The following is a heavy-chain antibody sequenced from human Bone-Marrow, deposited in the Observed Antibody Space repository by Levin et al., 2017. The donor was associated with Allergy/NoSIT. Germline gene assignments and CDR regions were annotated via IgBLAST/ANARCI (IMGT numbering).Heavy chain of an antibody. Sequence: ASVKVSCKASGYTFTSYYMHWVRQAPGQGLEWMGIINPSGGSTSYAQKFQGRVTMTRDTSTSTVYMELSSLRSEDTAVYYCARGVGITMVRGVINYPFDYWGQGTLVTVSS. CDR2: INPSGGST. J-gene: IGHJ4*02. CDR1: GYTFTSYY. CDR3: ARGVGITMVRGVINYPFDY. V-gene: IGHV1-46*01. D-gene: IGHD3-10*01.